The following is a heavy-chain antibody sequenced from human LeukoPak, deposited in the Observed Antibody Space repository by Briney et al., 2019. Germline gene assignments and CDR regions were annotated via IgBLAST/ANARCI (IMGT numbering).Heavy chain of an antibody. D-gene: IGHD6-13*01. J-gene: IGHJ4*02. CDR2: INQDVSEK. V-gene: IGHV3-7*01. CDR1: GFTFSNYW. Sequence: GGSLRLSCAASGFTFSNYWMSWVRQAPGKGLEWVANINQDVSEKFYVDSVKGRFTISRDNAKNSVYLQMRSLRAEDTAVYYCARETGAAAGFDYWGQGTLVTVSS. CDR3: ARETGAAAGFDY.